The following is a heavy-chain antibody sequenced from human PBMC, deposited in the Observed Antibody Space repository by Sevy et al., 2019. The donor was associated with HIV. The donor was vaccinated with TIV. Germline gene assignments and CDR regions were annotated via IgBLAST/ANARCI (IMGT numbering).Heavy chain of an antibody. D-gene: IGHD3-22*01. Sequence: GGSLRLSCADSGFMFNSHAMSWVRQAPGKGLEWVSAISGSGGSTYYADSVKGRFTISRDNSKNTVYLQMNSLRAEDTAVYYCAKDSGINPMIVEALRYWGQGTLVTVSS. J-gene: IGHJ4*02. V-gene: IGHV3-23*01. CDR2: ISGSGGST. CDR3: AKDSGINPMIVEALRY. CDR1: GFMFNSHA.